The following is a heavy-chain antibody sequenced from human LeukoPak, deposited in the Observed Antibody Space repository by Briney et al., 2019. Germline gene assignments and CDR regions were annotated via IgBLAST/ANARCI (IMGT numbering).Heavy chain of an antibody. Sequence: GGSLRLSCAASGFAFSDYYMSWIRQAPGKGLEWVSYISSSGSTIYYADSVKGRFTISRDNVKNSLYLQMNSLRAEDTAVYYCARESRGALNWFDPWGQGTLVTVSS. CDR1: GFAFSDYY. D-gene: IGHD1-26*01. CDR3: ARESRGALNWFDP. J-gene: IGHJ5*02. V-gene: IGHV3-11*01. CDR2: ISSSGSTI.